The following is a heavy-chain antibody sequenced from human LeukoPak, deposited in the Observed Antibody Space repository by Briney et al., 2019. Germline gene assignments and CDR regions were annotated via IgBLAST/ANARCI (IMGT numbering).Heavy chain of an antibody. CDR3: ARAHSSSSTFDL. J-gene: IGHJ4*02. V-gene: IGHV3-33*01. D-gene: IGHD6-6*01. Sequence: PGGSLRLSCAASGFTFSDYGIHWVRQAPGQGLEWVALIWYDGSKKYYADSVKGRFTISRDNTKTTLYLQLNSLRADDTAVYYCARAHSSSSTFDLWGQGTLVTVSS. CDR1: GFTFSDYG. CDR2: IWYDGSKK.